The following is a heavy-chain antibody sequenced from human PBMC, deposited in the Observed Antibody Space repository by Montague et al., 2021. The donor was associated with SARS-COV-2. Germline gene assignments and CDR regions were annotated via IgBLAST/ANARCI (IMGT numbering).Heavy chain of an antibody. CDR1: GTSFSGYY. J-gene: IGHJ6*03. V-gene: IGHV4-34*01. CDR3: ARLRDGVVPSPILGVGPYYSYYYMDV. Sequence: SETLSLTCAVYGTSFSGYYWNWIRQPPGKGLEWIGEINHGGSTKYSPSLKSRLTISADTSKNQFSLKLTSVAAVDTAVYYCARLRDGVVPSPILGVGPYYSYYYMDVWGRGTTVTVSS. CDR2: INHGGST. D-gene: IGHD3-10*01.